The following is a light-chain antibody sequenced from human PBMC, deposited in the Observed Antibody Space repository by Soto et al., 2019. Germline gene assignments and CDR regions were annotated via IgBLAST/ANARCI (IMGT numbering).Light chain of an antibody. Sequence: DIQMTQSPSSLSASVGDRVTITCRASQSISGHLNWYQQKPGKPPKLLIYSASNLQGGVPSRFSGSGFGTDFTLTISSLQPEDFVTYYCQQSYDTPPTFGPGTKVDVK. V-gene: IGKV1-39*01. CDR2: SAS. CDR1: QSISGH. CDR3: QQSYDTPPT. J-gene: IGKJ3*01.